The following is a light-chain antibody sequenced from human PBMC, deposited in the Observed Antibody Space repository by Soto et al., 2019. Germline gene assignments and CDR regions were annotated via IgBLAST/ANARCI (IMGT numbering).Light chain of an antibody. Sequence: EIVLTQSPVTLSLSPGERSTLSCRASQSVIISNLAWYQQKPGQPPSLLIYGASSRASGIPDRFSGSGSGTDFTLTINRLEPEDFAVYYCQQYGTSPLTFGGGTKVDI. CDR3: QQYGTSPLT. CDR2: GAS. V-gene: IGKV3-20*01. J-gene: IGKJ4*01. CDR1: QSVIISN.